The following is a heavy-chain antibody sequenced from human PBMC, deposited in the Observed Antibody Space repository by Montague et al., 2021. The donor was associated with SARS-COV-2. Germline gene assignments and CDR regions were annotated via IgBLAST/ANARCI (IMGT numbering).Heavy chain of an antibody. CDR3: ARVFPRWLGVDPYFDY. CDR1: GASISSYY. J-gene: IGHJ4*02. Sequence: SETLSLTCTVSGASISSYYWSWIRQPPGKGLQWIGYIYYSGSTNYNPSLKSRVTISVDTSKNQFSLKLSSVTAADTAVYYCARVFPRWLGVDPYFDYWGQGTLVTVSS. D-gene: IGHD5-24*01. V-gene: IGHV4-59*01. CDR2: IYYSGST.